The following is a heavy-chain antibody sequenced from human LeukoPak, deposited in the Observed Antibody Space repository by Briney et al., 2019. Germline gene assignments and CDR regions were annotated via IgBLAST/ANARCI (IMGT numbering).Heavy chain of an antibody. CDR3: AKERSVVTALHYYMDV. J-gene: IGHJ6*03. V-gene: IGHV3-23*01. D-gene: IGHD2-21*02. CDR1: GFTFSSYG. Sequence: GGSLRLSCAASGFTFSSYGMSWVRQAPGKGLEWVSAISGSGGSTYYADSVKGRFTISRDNSKNTLYLQMNSLRAEDTAVYYCAKERSVVTALHYYMDVWGKGTTVTISS. CDR2: ISGSGGST.